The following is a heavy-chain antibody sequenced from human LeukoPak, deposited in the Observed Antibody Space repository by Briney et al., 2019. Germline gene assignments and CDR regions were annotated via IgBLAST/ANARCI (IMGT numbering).Heavy chain of an antibody. CDR2: IYYSGST. D-gene: IGHD3-3*01. V-gene: IGHV4-59*11. CDR3: ARENYDFWSGYYDWFDP. J-gene: IGHJ5*02. Sequence: SVTLSLTCTVSGGSISSHYWSWIRQPPGKGLEWIGYIYYSGSTNYNPFLKSRVTISVGTSKNQFSLKLSSVTAADTAVYYCARENYDFWSGYYDWFDPWGQGTLVTVSS. CDR1: GGSISSHY.